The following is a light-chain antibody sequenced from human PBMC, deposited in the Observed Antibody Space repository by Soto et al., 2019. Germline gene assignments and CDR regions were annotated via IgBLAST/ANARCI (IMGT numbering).Light chain of an antibody. J-gene: IGKJ1*01. Sequence: DIQLTQSPSFLSASVGDRVSITYRASQDMSNYLACYQQKPGKAPKLLLYAASSLQSGFPSRFSGSGSGTDLTLTIRGLQPEAFATYYCQPSSGSRDWAFGQGTKVEIK. CDR1: QDMSNY. CDR2: AAS. V-gene: IGKV1-9*01. CDR3: QPSSGSRDWA.